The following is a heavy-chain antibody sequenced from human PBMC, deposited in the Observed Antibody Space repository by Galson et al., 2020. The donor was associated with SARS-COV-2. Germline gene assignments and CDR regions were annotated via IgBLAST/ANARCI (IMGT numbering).Heavy chain of an antibody. Sequence: GGSLRLSCAASGFTFSSYAMHWVRQAPGKGLEWVAVISYDGSNKYYADSVKGRFTISRDNSKNTLYLQMNSLRAEDTALYYCASPGSDKGYRRRDIDYYYYGMDVWGQGTTVTVSS. J-gene: IGHJ6*02. CDR2: ISYDGSNK. D-gene: IGHD6-13*01. V-gene: IGHV3-30*04. CDR1: GFTFSSYA. CDR3: ASPGSDKGYRRRDIDYYYYGMDV.